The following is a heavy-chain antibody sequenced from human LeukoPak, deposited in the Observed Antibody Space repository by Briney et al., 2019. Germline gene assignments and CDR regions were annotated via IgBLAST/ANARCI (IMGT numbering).Heavy chain of an antibody. D-gene: IGHD5-12*01. Sequence: GGSLRLSCAASGFTFDDYAMHWVRQAPGKGLEWVSGISWNSGSIGYADSVKGRFTISRDNAKNSLYLQMNSLRAEDTALYYCALSRGLRPSPLDYWGQGTLVTVSS. CDR1: GFTFDDYA. V-gene: IGHV3-9*01. CDR2: ISWNSGSI. J-gene: IGHJ4*02. CDR3: ALSRGLRPSPLDY.